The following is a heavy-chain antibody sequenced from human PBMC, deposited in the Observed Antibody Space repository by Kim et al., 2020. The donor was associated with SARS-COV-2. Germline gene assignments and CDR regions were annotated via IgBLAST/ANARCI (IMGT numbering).Heavy chain of an antibody. CDR1: GGSFSGYY. J-gene: IGHJ6*02. D-gene: IGHD3-10*01. CDR2: INHSGST. V-gene: IGHV4-34*01. CDR3: ARGYWFPRGGMDV. Sequence: SETLSLTCAVYGGSFSGYYWSWIRQPPGKGLEWIGEINHSGSTNYNPSLKSRVTISVDTSKNQFSLKLSSVTAADTAVYYCARGYWFPRGGMDVWGQGTTVTVSS.